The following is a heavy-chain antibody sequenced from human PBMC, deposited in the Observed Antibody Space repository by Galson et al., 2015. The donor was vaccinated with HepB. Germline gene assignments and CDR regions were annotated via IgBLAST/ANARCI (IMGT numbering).Heavy chain of an antibody. V-gene: IGHV2-70*11. CDR2: IDWDDDK. D-gene: IGHD3-9*01. J-gene: IGHJ6*02. Sequence: PALVKPTQTLTLTCTFSGFSLSTSGMCVSWIRQPPGKALEWLARIDWDDDKYYSTSLKTRLTISKDTSKNQVVLTMTNMDPVDTATYYCARIRPFTIPYGMDVWGQGTTVTVPS. CDR1: GFSLSTSGMC. CDR3: ARIRPFTIPYGMDV.